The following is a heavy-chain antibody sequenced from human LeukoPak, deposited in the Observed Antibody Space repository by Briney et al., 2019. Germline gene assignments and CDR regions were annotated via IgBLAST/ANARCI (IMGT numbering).Heavy chain of an antibody. CDR2: ISGSGGST. CDR1: GFTFSSYA. Sequence: GGSLRLSCAASGFTFSSYAMSWVRQAPGKGLEWVSAISGSGGSTYYADSVKGRFTISRDNSKNTLYLQMNSLRAEDTAVYYCARGYCSSTSCYGGIAALWGQGTLVTVSS. CDR3: ARGYCSSTSCYGGIAAL. J-gene: IGHJ4*02. D-gene: IGHD2-2*01. V-gene: IGHV3-23*01.